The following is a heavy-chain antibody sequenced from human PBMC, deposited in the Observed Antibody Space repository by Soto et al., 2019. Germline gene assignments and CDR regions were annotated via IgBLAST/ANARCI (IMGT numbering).Heavy chain of an antibody. J-gene: IGHJ4*02. D-gene: IGHD3-9*01. Sequence: GWSLRLSCAASGFTFDDYAMHWVRQGPGKGLEWVSGISWNSGGIGYADSVKGRFTISRDNAKNSLYLQMDRLRPEDTAFYYCAKAPHDILIGSAFDYWGQGTLVTVSS. CDR3: AKAPHDILIGSAFDY. V-gene: IGHV3-9*01. CDR2: ISWNSGGI. CDR1: GFTFDDYA.